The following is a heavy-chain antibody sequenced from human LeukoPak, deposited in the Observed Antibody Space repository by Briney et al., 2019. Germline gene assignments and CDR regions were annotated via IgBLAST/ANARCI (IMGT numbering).Heavy chain of an antibody. J-gene: IGHJ4*02. CDR2: VYYSGST. Sequence: SETLSLTCTVSGGSISTTSYFWGWIRQPPGKGLECSGSVYYSGSTYYNPSLKSRVSPSVHTSKNQFYLKVSYVNAADTSVYYCARYVTSGEYYFDYWRQGPLLRVSS. CDR1: GGSISTTSYF. V-gene: IGHV4-39*01. D-gene: IGHD3-10*01. CDR3: ARYVTSGEYYFDY.